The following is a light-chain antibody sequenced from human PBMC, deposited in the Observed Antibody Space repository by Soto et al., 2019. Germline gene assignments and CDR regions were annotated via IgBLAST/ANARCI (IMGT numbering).Light chain of an antibody. CDR1: PRVPTNY. J-gene: IGKJ1*01. Sequence: IGLTPSPGTPSLSPGERVTLSCRASPRVPTNYLAWYQQKPGQAPRLLIYRASTRATGIPERFSGSGSGTDFTLTISRLEPEDFAVYYCQDYGSSAWTFGQGTKVDI. V-gene: IGKV3-20*01. CDR2: RAS. CDR3: QDYGSSAWT.